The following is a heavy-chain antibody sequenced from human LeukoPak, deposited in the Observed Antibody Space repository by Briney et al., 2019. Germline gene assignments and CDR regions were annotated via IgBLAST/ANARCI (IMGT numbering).Heavy chain of an antibody. CDR2: IYYSGST. CDR1: GGSIRSSNYY. D-gene: IGHD3-22*01. V-gene: IGHV4-39*01. CDR3: ARLFYYDSSGPPS. Sequence: SETLSLTCNVFGGSIRSSNYYWGWIRQTPGKGLEWIGSIYYSGSTYYNPSLKSRVTISVDTSNNQFSLKVRSATATDTAVYYCARLFYYDSSGPPSWGQGTLVTVSS. J-gene: IGHJ5*02.